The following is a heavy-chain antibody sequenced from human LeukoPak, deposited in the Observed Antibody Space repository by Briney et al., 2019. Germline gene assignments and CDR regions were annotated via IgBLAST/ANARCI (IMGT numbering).Heavy chain of an antibody. Sequence: GRSLRLSCAASGFTFSSYGMHWVRQAPGKGLEWVAVIWYDGSNKYYADSVKGRFTISRGNSKNTLYLQMNSLRAEDTAVYYCARDSDSSGWDYWGQGTLVTVSS. CDR1: GFTFSSYG. CDR3: ARDSDSSGWDY. D-gene: IGHD3-22*01. CDR2: IWYDGSNK. V-gene: IGHV3-33*01. J-gene: IGHJ4*02.